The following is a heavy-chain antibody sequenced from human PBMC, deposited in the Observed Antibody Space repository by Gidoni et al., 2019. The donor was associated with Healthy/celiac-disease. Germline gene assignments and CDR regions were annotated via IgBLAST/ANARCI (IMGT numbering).Heavy chain of an antibody. CDR2: IRSKANSYAT. Sequence: EVQLVASVGGLVQPGGSLKLSCAAAGFTFSGSAMHCGRQASGKGLGWVCRIRSKANSYATAYAASVKGRFTISRDDSKNTAYLQMNSLKTEDTAVYYCTSWPYYWGQGTLVTVS. J-gene: IGHJ4*02. CDR1: GFTFSGSA. V-gene: IGHV3-73*02. CDR3: TSWPYY.